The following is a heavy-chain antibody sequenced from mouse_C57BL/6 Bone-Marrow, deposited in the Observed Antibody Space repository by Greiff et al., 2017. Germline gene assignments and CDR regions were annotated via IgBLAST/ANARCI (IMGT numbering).Heavy chain of an antibody. V-gene: IGHV2-2*01. CDR1: GFSLTSYG. CDR3: ARGIYYDYDEKYFDV. D-gene: IGHD2-4*01. J-gene: IGHJ1*03. Sequence: VQLQQSGPGLVQPSQSLSITCTVSGFSLTSYGVHWVRQSPGKGLEWLGVIWSGGSTDYNAAFISRLSISKDNSKSQVFFKMNSLQADDTAIYYCARGIYYDYDEKYFDVWGTGTTVTVSS. CDR2: IWSGGST.